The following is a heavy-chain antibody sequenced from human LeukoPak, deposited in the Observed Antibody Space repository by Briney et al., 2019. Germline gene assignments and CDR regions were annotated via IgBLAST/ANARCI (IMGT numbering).Heavy chain of an antibody. Sequence: PSETLSLTCDVSGGSLTINSWWSWVRQPPGKGLEWIGEISHSGRTNYNPSLKSRVTMSVDKSKDQLSLALSAVTAADTAVYYCARVDCSGGSCYAFDIWGQGTMVTVSS. D-gene: IGHD2-15*01. CDR3: ARVDCSGGSCYAFDI. CDR1: GGSLTINSW. J-gene: IGHJ3*02. CDR2: ISHSGRT. V-gene: IGHV4-4*02.